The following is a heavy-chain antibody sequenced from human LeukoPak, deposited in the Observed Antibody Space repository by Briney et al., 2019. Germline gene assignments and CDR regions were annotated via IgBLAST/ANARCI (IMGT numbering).Heavy chain of an antibody. CDR3: ARELLGYCSSTSCYNGRYNWFDP. J-gene: IGHJ5*02. D-gene: IGHD2-2*02. V-gene: IGHV1-2*02. CDR1: GYTFTGYY. CDR2: INPNSGST. Sequence: GASVKVSCKASGYTFTGYYMHWVRQAPGQGLEWMGWINPNSGSTNYAQKFQGRVTMTRDTSISTAYMELSRLRSDDTAVYYCARELLGYCSSTSCYNGRYNWFDPWGQGTLVTVSS.